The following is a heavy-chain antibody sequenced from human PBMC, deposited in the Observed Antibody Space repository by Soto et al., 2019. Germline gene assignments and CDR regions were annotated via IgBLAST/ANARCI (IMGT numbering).Heavy chain of an antibody. D-gene: IGHD2-15*01. CDR3: ASATVVAATFDF. Sequence: EVQLVESGGGLVKPGGSLTLSCAACGFTFRSYNMNWFRQAPGKGLEWVASISSGSSNIYYADSVKGQFTISRDNAKNSLFLQMDSLRAEDSAVYYCASATVVAATFDFWGQGTLVTVSS. CDR2: ISSGSSNI. CDR1: GFTFRSYN. J-gene: IGHJ4*02. V-gene: IGHV3-21*01.